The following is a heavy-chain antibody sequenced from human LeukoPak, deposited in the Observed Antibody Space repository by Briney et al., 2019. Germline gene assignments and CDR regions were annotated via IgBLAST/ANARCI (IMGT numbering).Heavy chain of an antibody. CDR3: ARHANIVVVPAAKAFDY. V-gene: IGHV4-34*01. D-gene: IGHD2-2*01. CDR2: INHSGST. Sequence: SETLSLTCAVYGGSFSGYYWSWIRQPPGKGLEWIGEINHSGSTNYNPSLKSRVTISIDTSKNQFSLKLSSVTAADTAVYYCARHANIVVVPAAKAFDYWGQGTLVTVSS. CDR1: GGSFSGYY. J-gene: IGHJ4*02.